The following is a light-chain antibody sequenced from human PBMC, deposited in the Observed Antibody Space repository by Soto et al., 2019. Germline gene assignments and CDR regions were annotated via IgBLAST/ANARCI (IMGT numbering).Light chain of an antibody. CDR2: DVS. V-gene: IGLV2-14*03. Sequence: QSALTQPASVSGSPGQSIAISCTGTSSDVGAYNYVSWYQHHPGKAPNLMIYDVSNRPSGVSNRFSGSKSGNTASLTISGLQAEDEADYYCSSYTSTSTLYVFGTGTKVTV. CDR3: SSYTSTSTLYV. CDR1: SSDVGAYNY. J-gene: IGLJ1*01.